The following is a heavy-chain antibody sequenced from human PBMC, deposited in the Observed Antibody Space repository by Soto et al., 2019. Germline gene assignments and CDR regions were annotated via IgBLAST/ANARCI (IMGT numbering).Heavy chain of an antibody. CDR2: MNPNSGNT. CDR1: GYTFTSYD. Sequence: ASVKVSCKASGYTFTSYDINWLRQATGQGLEWMGWMNPNSGNTGYAQKFQGRVTMTRDTSISTAYMELSRLRSDDTAVYYCARGRGYSYGSYFDYWGQGTLVTVSS. D-gene: IGHD5-18*01. J-gene: IGHJ4*02. CDR3: ARGRGYSYGSYFDY. V-gene: IGHV1-8*01.